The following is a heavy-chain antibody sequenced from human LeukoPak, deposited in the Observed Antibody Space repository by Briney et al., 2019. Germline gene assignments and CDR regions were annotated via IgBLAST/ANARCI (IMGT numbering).Heavy chain of an antibody. CDR3: ARAHQHCAYSGYHSCRLVLFDY. CDR2: IYYSGST. V-gene: IGHV4-31*03. Sequence: SQTLFLTCTVSGGSISSGGYYWSWIPQPPGKGLEWIGYIYYSGSTYYNPSHRNRIIRSVDTSKNQFSLKQRSVTAAHTAVYYCARAHQHCAYSGYHSCRLVLFDYWGQGTLVTVSS. CDR1: GGSISSGGYY. J-gene: IGHJ4*02. D-gene: IGHD5-12*01.